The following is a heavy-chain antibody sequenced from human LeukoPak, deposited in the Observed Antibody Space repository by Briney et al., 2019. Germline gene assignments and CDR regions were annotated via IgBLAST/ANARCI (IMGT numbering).Heavy chain of an antibody. CDR2: IYPVDSDT. Sequence: GESLKISCKGSGYIFTSCSIGWVRQMPGKGLEWMGIIYPVDSDTRYSPSFQGQVTISADKSISTAYLQWSSLKASDTAMYYCALNYYGDWFDPWGQGTLVTVSS. D-gene: IGHD3-10*01. J-gene: IGHJ5*02. CDR3: ALNYYGDWFDP. V-gene: IGHV5-51*01. CDR1: GYIFTSCS.